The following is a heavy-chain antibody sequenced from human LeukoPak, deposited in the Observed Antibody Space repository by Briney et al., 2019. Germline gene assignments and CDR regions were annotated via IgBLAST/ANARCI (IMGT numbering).Heavy chain of an antibody. CDR3: ARSDKYSSGWYGSYFDY. V-gene: IGHV3-30*02. CDR1: GFTFSSYG. D-gene: IGHD6-19*01. J-gene: IGHJ4*02. CDR2: IRYDGSNK. Sequence: GGSLRLSCAASGFTFSSYGMHWVRQAPGKGLEWVAFIRYDGSNKYYADSVKGRFTISRDNAKNSLYLQMNSLRAEDTAVYYCARSDKYSSGWYGSYFDYWGQGTLVTVSS.